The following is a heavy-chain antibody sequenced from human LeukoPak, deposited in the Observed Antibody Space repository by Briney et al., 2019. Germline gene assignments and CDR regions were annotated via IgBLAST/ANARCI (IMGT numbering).Heavy chain of an antibody. J-gene: IGHJ4*02. V-gene: IGHV5-51*01. D-gene: IGHD3-10*01. CDR2: INPADSDT. Sequence: GEHLKISCQVSGFIFTNYWIGWVRRMPGKGLGSMGLINPADSDTTYSPSFQGQVTISADRSSSTVYLQWSSLKASDTAMYYCARQSRDGSKNRGYYFDYWGQGTLVTVSS. CDR3: ARQSRDGSKNRGYYFDY. CDR1: GFIFTNYW.